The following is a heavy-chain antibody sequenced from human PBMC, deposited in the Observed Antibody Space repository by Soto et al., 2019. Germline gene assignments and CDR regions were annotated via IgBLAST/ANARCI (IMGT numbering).Heavy chain of an antibody. CDR2: ISYDGTNK. CDR3: AKDGGGYNYDYVILDKYYYGMDV. D-gene: IGHD5-18*01. V-gene: IGHV3-30-3*01. CDR1: GFTFSTYA. J-gene: IGHJ6*02. Sequence: QVHLVESGGGVVQPGRSLRLSCAASGFTFSTYAMHWVRQAPGKGLEWVAVISYDGTNKYYADSVRGLFTISRDNSKNTLFLQMNSLRAEDTAVYYCAKDGGGYNYDYVILDKYYYGMDVWGQGTTVTVSS.